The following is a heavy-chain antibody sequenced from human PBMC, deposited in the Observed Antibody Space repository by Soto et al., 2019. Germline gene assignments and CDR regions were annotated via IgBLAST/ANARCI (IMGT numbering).Heavy chain of an antibody. V-gene: IGHV3-7*01. CDR1: GFDFSNYW. J-gene: IGHJ2*01. D-gene: IGHD2-21*01. CDR3: ARAVADSRAQMLFGYFCFDV. Sequence: EVQLVQSGGGLVQPGESLGLSCAASGFDFSNYWMSWVSQAPGKGLEWVANIKQDGTENYYGDSVKGRFTISRDNAKNALNLQMNDLRVEDTAVYYCARAVADSRAQMLFGYFCFDVWGRGTLVTVSS. CDR2: IKQDGTEN.